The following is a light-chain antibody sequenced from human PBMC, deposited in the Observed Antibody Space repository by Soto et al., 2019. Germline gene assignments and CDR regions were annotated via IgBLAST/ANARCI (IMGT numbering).Light chain of an antibody. CDR3: QQHGTSPPSWT. V-gene: IGKV3-20*01. J-gene: IGKJ1*01. CDR2: GAS. Sequence: ETVLTQSPGILSLSPGERATLFCRASQSVTSNYLAWYQQQPGQAPRLLIYGASSRATGIPDRFSGSGSGTDFTPTISRLEPEDFAVYYCQQHGTSPPSWTFGQGTKVEIK. CDR1: QSVTSNY.